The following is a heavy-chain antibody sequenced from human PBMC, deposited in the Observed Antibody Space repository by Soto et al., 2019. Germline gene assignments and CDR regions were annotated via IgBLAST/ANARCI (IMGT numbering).Heavy chain of an antibody. D-gene: IGHD6-13*01. CDR1: GGSISSGGSS. CDR2: IYYSGTT. V-gene: IGHV4-31*03. Sequence: QVQLQESGPGLVKPSQTLSLTCTVSGGSISSGGSSWSWIRQSPGKGLEWIGYIYYSGTTYYNPSLKSRASTSLDTSKYQFSLMLSTVTAAVTARYYWASGHFFTSSCSFLDLWCRGTLLTVPS. J-gene: IGHJ2*01. CDR3: ASGHFFTSSCSFLDL.